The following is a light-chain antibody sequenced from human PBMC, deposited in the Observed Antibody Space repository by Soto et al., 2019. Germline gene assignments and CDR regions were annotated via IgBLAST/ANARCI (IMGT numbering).Light chain of an antibody. CDR3: QQYYSYPYT. CDR2: AAS. CDR1: QGISSY. Sequence: IQLTQSPSLLSASTGDRVTITCRASQGISSYLAWYQQKPGKAPKLLIYAASTLQSGVPSRFSGSGSGTDFTLTISCLQSEDFATYYCQQYYSYPYTFGQGTKVDIK. J-gene: IGKJ2*01. V-gene: IGKV1-8*01.